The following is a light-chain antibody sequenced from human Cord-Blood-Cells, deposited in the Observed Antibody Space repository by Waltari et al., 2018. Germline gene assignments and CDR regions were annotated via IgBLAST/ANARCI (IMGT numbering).Light chain of an antibody. CDR3: SSYTSSSTYV. V-gene: IGLV2-14*01. CDR1: SSDVGGYNS. Sequence: QSALTQPASVSGSPGQSITIPCTGTSSDVGGYNSFSWYQQHPGKAPKLMIYDVSNRPSGVSNRFSGSKSGNTASLTISGLQAEDEADYYCSSYTSSSTYVFGTGTKVTVL. J-gene: IGLJ1*01. CDR2: DVS.